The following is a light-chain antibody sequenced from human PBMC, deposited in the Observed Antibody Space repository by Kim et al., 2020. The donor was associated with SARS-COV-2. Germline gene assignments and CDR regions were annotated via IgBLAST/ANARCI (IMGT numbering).Light chain of an antibody. V-gene: IGKV1-5*03. Sequence: DIQMTQSPSSLSASVGDRVTITCRASQSLSGWLAWYQQKPGKAPKLLIYKASSLESGVPSRFSGSGSGTEFTLTISSLQPDDFASDYCQQYKTYSPLTFGGGTKVDIK. CDR3: QQYKTYSPLT. CDR1: QSLSGW. J-gene: IGKJ4*01. CDR2: KAS.